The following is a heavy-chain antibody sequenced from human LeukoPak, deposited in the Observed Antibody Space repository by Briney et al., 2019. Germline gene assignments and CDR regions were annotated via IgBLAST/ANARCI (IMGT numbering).Heavy chain of an antibody. CDR2: IYYSGST. D-gene: IGHD5-18*01. CDR1: GGSISSSTYY. V-gene: IGHV4-39*07. CDR3: ASAKVHSYGEIDY. Sequence: SETLSLTCTVSGGSISSSTYYWGWIRQPPGKGLEWIGSIYYSGSTYYNPSLKSRVTISVDTSENQFSLKLSSVTAADTAVYYCASAKVHSYGEIDYWGQGTLVSVSS. J-gene: IGHJ4*02.